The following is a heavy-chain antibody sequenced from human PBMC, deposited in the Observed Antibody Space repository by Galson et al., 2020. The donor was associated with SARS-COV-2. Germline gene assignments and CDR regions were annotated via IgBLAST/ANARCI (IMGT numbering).Heavy chain of an antibody. CDR3: ANSAGITIFGVVIPHYYYMDV. CDR2: ISGSGGST. V-gene: IGHV3-23*01. D-gene: IGHD3-3*01. Sequence: GGSLRLSCAASGFTFSSYAMSWVRQAPGKGLEWVSAISGSGGSTYYADSVKGRFTISRDNSKNTLYLQMNSLRAEDTAVYYCANSAGITIFGVVIPHYYYMDVWGKGTTVTVSS. CDR1: GFTFSSYA. J-gene: IGHJ6*03.